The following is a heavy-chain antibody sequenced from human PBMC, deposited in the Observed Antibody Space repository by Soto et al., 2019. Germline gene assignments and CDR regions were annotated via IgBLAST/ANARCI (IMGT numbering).Heavy chain of an antibody. Sequence: QVQLVESGGGVVQPGRSLRLSCAASGFTFSSYAMHWVRQAPGKGLEWVAVISYDGSNKYYADSVKGRFTISRDNSKNSLYLQMNSLGAEDTAVYYGARDGGGGTAMVLPVGMDVCGHGTTVTVSS. J-gene: IGHJ6*01. D-gene: IGHD5-18*01. CDR1: GFTFSSYA. CDR2: ISYDGSNK. CDR3: ARDGGGGTAMVLPVGMDV. V-gene: IGHV3-30-3*01.